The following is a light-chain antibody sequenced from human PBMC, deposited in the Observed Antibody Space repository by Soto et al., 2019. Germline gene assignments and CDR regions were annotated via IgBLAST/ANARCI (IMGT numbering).Light chain of an antibody. Sequence: EIVLTQSPGTLSLSPGERATLSYRASQSVSSSYLAWYQQKPGQAPRLLIYGASSRATGSPDRFSGSGSGTDFTLTISRLEPEDFAVYYCQQYGSSPSTFGQGTKV. CDR2: GAS. J-gene: IGKJ1*01. CDR3: QQYGSSPST. V-gene: IGKV3-20*01. CDR1: QSVSSSY.